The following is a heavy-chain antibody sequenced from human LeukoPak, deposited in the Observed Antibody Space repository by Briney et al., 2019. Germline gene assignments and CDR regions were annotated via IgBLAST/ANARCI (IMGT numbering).Heavy chain of an antibody. D-gene: IGHD5-12*01. CDR3: AKDRSLRL. CDR2: IWYDGSNK. J-gene: IGHJ4*02. CDR1: GFTFSNYG. Sequence: PGRSLRLSCAASGFTFSNYGMHWVRQAPGKGLEWVAAIWYDGSNKYYAESVKGRFSISRDNSKNTLYLQMNSLRAEDTAVYYCAKDRSLRLWGQGTLVTVSS. V-gene: IGHV3-33*06.